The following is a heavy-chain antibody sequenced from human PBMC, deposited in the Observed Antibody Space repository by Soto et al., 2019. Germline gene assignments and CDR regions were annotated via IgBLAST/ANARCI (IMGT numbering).Heavy chain of an antibody. CDR1: GFSLSSTRMA. CDR2: IYWYDDK. D-gene: IGHD6-19*01. Sequence: QITLKESGPTLVKPTQTLTLTCTFSGFSLSSTRMAVGWIRQPPGKALEWLALIYWYDDKRYSPFLKSRLTRTKETSKNQVAITMSTMDPVDTARYYCAHIVVAGLGYYFDYWGQGTLVTVSS. V-gene: IGHV2-5*01. J-gene: IGHJ4*02. CDR3: AHIVVAGLGYYFDY.